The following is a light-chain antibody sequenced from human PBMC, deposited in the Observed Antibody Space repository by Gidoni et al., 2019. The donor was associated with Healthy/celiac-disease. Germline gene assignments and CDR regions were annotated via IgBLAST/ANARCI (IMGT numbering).Light chain of an antibody. V-gene: IGLV2-8*01. Sequence: QSALTQPPSASGSPGQAVTISCTGTSSDVGGYRYVSWYQQHPGKAPNRMIYEVSKRPAGVPDRFSGSKSGNSASLTVSGLQAEDEADYYCSSYAGSNNFVFGTGTKVTVL. CDR3: SSYAGSNNFV. CDR1: SSDVGGYRY. J-gene: IGLJ1*01. CDR2: EVS.